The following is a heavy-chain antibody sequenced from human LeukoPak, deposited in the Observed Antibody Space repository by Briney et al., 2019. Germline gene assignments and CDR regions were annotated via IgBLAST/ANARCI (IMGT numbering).Heavy chain of an antibody. CDR2: ISGSGGST. Sequence: PGGSLRLSCAASGFTFSSSAMSWVRQAPGKGLEWVSTISGSGGSTYYADSVKGRFTISRDNSKNTLYLQMNSLRAEDTAVYYCAKDMRRYSSSSNAVAGADYWGQGTLVTVSS. CDR1: GFTFSSSA. J-gene: IGHJ4*02. V-gene: IGHV3-23*01. D-gene: IGHD6-6*01. CDR3: AKDMRRYSSSSNAVAGADY.